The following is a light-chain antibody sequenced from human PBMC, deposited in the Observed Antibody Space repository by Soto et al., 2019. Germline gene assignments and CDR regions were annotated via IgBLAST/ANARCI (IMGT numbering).Light chain of an antibody. CDR1: QSVLYSSNNKNY. J-gene: IGKJ1*01. Sequence: DIVMTQSPDSLGVSLGERATINFKSSQSVLYSSNNKNYLAWYQQKPGQPPKPLIYWASSRESGVPDRFSGSGSGTDFTLTISSLQAEDVAVYYCQQYYSTPWTFGQGTKVEIK. CDR2: WAS. CDR3: QQYYSTPWT. V-gene: IGKV4-1*01.